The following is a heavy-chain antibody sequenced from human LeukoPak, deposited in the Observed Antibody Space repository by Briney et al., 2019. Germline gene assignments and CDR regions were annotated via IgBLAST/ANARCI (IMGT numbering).Heavy chain of an antibody. CDR3: TTDHEFDYCSGGSCFDYFDY. D-gene: IGHD2-15*01. CDR1: GFTFSNAW. CDR2: IKSKTDGGTT. J-gene: IGHJ4*02. Sequence: GGSLRLSCAASGFTFSNAWMSWVRQAPGKGLEWVGRIKSKTDGGTTDYAAPVKGRFTISRDDSKNTLYLQMNSLKTEDAAVYYCTTDHEFDYCSGGSCFDYFDYWGQGTLVTVSS. V-gene: IGHV3-15*01.